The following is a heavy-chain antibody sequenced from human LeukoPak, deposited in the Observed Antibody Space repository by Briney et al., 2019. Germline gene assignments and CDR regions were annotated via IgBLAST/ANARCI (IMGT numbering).Heavy chain of an antibody. CDR2: ISSSSSYI. Sequence: PGGSLRLSCAASGFTFSSYSMNWVRQAPGKGLEWVSSISSSSSYIYYADSVKGRFTISRDNAKNSLYPQMNSLRAEDTAVYYCARGSKKQLALFYYYYYMDVWGKGTTVTVSS. D-gene: IGHD6-6*01. V-gene: IGHV3-21*01. CDR3: ARGSKKQLALFYYYYYMDV. J-gene: IGHJ6*03. CDR1: GFTFSSYS.